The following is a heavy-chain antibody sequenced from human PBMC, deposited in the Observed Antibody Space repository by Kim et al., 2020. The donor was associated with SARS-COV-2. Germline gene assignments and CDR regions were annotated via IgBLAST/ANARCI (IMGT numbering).Heavy chain of an antibody. D-gene: IGHD4-17*01. V-gene: IGHV6-1*01. J-gene: IGHJ4*02. CDR2: TYYRSKWYN. Sequence: SQTLSLTCAISGDSVSSNSAAWNWIRPSPSRGLEWLGRTYYRSKWYNDYAVSVKSRITINPDTSKNQFSLQLNSVTPEDTAVYYCARSTNHDYGDCRYFDYWGQGTLVTVSS. CDR3: ARSTNHDYGDCRYFDY. CDR1: GDSVSSNSAA.